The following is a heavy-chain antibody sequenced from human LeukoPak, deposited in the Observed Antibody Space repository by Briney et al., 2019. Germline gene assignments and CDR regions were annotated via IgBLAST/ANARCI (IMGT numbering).Heavy chain of an antibody. V-gene: IGHV3-30-3*01. Sequence: GGSLRLSCAASKFTFSSFAMHWVRQAPGKGLEWVAVISFDGSNKHYADTVKGRFTISRDNSKNTLYLQMNSLRPEDTAVYYCAREARVVTIITTGYFDYWGQGSLVTVSS. J-gene: IGHJ4*02. D-gene: IGHD3-10*01. CDR1: KFTFSSFA. CDR2: ISFDGSNK. CDR3: AREARVVTIITTGYFDY.